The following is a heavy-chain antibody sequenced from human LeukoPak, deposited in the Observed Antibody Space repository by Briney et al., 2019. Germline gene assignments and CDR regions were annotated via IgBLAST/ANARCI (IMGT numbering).Heavy chain of an antibody. J-gene: IGHJ3*02. CDR2: IYTSGST. CDR3: ARFDSSGYYYGDTKPNDAFDI. D-gene: IGHD3-22*01. CDR1: GGSISSYY. Sequence: SETLSLTCTVSGGSISSYYWSWIRQPAGKGLEWIGRIYTSGSTNYNPSLKSRVTMSVDTSKNQFSLKLSSVTAADTAVYYCARFDSSGYYYGDTKPNDAFDIWGQGTMVTVSS. V-gene: IGHV4-4*07.